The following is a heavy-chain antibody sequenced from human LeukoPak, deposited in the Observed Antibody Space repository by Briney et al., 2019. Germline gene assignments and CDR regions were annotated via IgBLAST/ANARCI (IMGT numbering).Heavy chain of an antibody. CDR3: ARLDDDYYDSSGHFDY. D-gene: IGHD3-22*01. V-gene: IGHV3-53*01. CDR2: IYSDNT. CDR1: GFTVSSNS. J-gene: IGHJ4*02. Sequence: PGGSLRLSCTVSGFTVSSNSMSWVRQAPGKGLEWVSFIYSDNTHYSDSVKGRFTISRDNSKNTLYLQMNSLKASDTAMYYCARLDDDYYDSSGHFDYWGQGTLVTVSS.